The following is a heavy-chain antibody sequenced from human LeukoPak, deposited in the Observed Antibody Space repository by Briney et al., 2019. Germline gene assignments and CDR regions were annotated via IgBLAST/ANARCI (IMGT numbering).Heavy chain of an antibody. CDR3: AREEYSSGWYGLDY. D-gene: IGHD6-19*01. Sequence: SETLSLTCTVSGGSISSYYWSWIRQPPGKGLEGIGYIYYSGSTNYNPSLKSRVTISVDTSKNQFSLKLSSVTAADTAVYYCAREEYSSGWYGLDYWGQGTLVTVSS. CDR1: GGSISSYY. V-gene: IGHV4-59*01. CDR2: IYYSGST. J-gene: IGHJ4*02.